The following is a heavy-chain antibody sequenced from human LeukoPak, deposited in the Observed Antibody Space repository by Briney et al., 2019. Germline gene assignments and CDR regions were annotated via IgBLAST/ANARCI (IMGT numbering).Heavy chain of an antibody. Sequence: PGRSLRLFCAASGFTFDDYAMQWVRQAPGKGLEWVSGSRWNSSSIGYADSVKGRFTMSRDNAKNSLYLQMNSLRAEDTALYYCAESYYGSGSSDDAFDIWGQGTMVTVSS. CDR2: SRWNSSSI. V-gene: IGHV3-9*01. CDR1: GFTFDDYA. D-gene: IGHD3-10*01. J-gene: IGHJ3*02. CDR3: AESYYGSGSSDDAFDI.